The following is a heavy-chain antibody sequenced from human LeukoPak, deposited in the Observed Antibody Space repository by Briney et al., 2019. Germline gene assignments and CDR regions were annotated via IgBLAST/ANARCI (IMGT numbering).Heavy chain of an antibody. CDR2: ISNDGEAI. CDR3: ARDGRGWPLGY. D-gene: IGHD5-24*01. CDR1: GFTFSDKY. J-gene: IGHJ4*02. V-gene: IGHV3-11*01. Sequence: GGSLRLSCAASGFTFSDKYMSWIRQALGKGLEFISYISNDGEAIHYADSVKGRFTISRDNAKSSLYLQMNDLRAEDTAVYYCARDGRGWPLGYWGQGTLVTVSS.